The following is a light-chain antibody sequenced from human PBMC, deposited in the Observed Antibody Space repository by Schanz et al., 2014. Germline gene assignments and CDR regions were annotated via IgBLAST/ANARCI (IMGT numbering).Light chain of an antibody. CDR2: EVH. CDR3: SSYTSSSPWV. V-gene: IGLV2-14*01. J-gene: IGLJ3*02. CDR1: SSDVGGYNY. Sequence: QSALTQPASVSGSPGQSITISCTGTSSDVGGYNYVSWYQQHPGKAPKLMIYEVHNRPSGVSNRFSGSKSGNTASLTISGLQAEDEADYYCSSYTSSSPWVFGGGTKLTVL.